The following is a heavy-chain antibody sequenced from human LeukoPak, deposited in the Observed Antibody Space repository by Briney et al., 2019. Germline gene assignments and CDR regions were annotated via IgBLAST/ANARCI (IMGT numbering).Heavy chain of an antibody. CDR3: VRDVDGRNDYVDGVGFDY. V-gene: IGHV3-30*01. CDR1: GFTFTEYV. Sequence: PGGALRLSCAASGFTFTEYVMHWVRQAPGKGLENVARISYGGNRNYYADSVRGRFTISRDDSQNTLYLEMNNLRAEDTSVYYCVRDVDGRNDYVDGVGFDYWDLGTLVTLS. D-gene: IGHD3-16*01. J-gene: IGHJ4*02. CDR2: ISYGGNRN.